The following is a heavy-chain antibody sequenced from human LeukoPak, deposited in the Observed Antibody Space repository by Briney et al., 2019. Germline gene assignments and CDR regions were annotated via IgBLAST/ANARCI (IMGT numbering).Heavy chain of an antibody. Sequence: QPSETPSLTCTVSGGSISSYYWSWIRQPPGKGLEWIGYIYYSGSTNYNPSLKSRVTISVDTSKNQFSLKLSSVTAADTAVYYCARGQKIFGYWGQGTLVTVSS. J-gene: IGHJ4*02. V-gene: IGHV4-59*01. D-gene: IGHD3-3*01. CDR2: IYYSGST. CDR3: ARGQKIFGY. CDR1: GGSISSYY.